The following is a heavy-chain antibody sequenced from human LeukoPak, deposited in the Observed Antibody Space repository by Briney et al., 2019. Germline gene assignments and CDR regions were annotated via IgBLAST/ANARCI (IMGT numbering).Heavy chain of an antibody. CDR3: AKATSPGFGSGWYGFDY. V-gene: IGHV3-23*01. J-gene: IGHJ4*02. D-gene: IGHD6-19*01. CDR1: EFTFSTYA. Sequence: GGSLRLSCAASEFTFSTYAMSWVRQAPGKGLEWVSAISGSGGGTYYADSVKGRFTISRDNSKNTLYLQMNSLRAEDTAVYYCAKATSPGFGSGWYGFDYWGQGTLVTVSS. CDR2: ISGSGGGT.